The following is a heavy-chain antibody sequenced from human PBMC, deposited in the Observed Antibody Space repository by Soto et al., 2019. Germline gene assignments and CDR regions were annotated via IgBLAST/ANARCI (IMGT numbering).Heavy chain of an antibody. CDR3: AKDYDFWSDYDYYFDY. CDR1: GFTFSSYA. J-gene: IGHJ4*02. CDR2: ISGSGGST. Sequence: GGSLRLSCAASGFTFSSYAMSWVRQAPGKGLEWVSAISGSGGSTYYADSVKGRFTISRDNSKNTLYLQMNSLRAEDTAIYYCAKDYDFWSDYDYYFDYWGQGTLVTVSS. D-gene: IGHD3-3*01. V-gene: IGHV3-23*01.